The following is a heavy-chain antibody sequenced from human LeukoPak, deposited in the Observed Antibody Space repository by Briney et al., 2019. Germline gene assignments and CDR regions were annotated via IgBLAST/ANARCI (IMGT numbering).Heavy chain of an antibody. V-gene: IGHV1-18*01. D-gene: IGHD3-3*01. J-gene: IGHJ4*02. CDR3: ARDTSTIFGVVKNDY. CDR1: GYTFSSHA. Sequence: APVKVSCKASGYTFSSHAITWVRQAPGQGLQWMGWISAYNGKTNYAKKLHGRVTMTTDTSTSTAYMELKSLRSDDTAVYYCARDTSTIFGVVKNDYWGQGTLVTVSS. CDR2: ISAYNGKT.